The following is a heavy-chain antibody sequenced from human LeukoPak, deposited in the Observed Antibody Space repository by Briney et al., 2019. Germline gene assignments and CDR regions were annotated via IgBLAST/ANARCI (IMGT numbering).Heavy chain of an antibody. V-gene: IGHV4-61*02. J-gene: IGHJ4*02. CDR2: IYTSGST. CDR3: ARDPNYYHDSSGYFI. Sequence: SSETLSLTCTVSGGSISSGSYYWSWIRQPAGKGLEWIGRIYTSGSTNYNPSLKSRVTISVDTSKNQFSLKLSSVTAADTAVYYCARDPNYYHDSSGYFIWGQGTLVTVSS. CDR1: GGSISSGSYY. D-gene: IGHD3-22*01.